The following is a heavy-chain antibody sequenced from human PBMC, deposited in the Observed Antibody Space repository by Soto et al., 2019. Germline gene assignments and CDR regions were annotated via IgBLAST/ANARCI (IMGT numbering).Heavy chain of an antibody. CDR1: GNALPRHG. Sequence: QVQLLQSGTEVKKPGASVTVSCKPSGNALPRHGISWVRQAPGQGPEWMGWISGFNGNTVYAQKVQGRVSMTTDTSTNTAYMELRSLTSADTAVYYCATTGEDWHFDLWGRGTLVTVSS. J-gene: IGHJ2*01. CDR3: ATTGEDWHFDL. V-gene: IGHV1-18*04. D-gene: IGHD1-1*01. CDR2: ISGFNGNT.